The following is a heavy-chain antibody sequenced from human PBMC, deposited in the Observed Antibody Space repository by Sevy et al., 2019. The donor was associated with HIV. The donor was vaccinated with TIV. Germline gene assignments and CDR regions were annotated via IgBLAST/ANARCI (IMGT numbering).Heavy chain of an antibody. Sequence: ASVKVSCKASGYTFTSFGISWVRQAPGQGLEWVGRISVYNGKINYAQNFQGRVTMTTDTSTRTAYMELKSLRSDDTAVYYCARRGAFDFDTSGFLSPWGQGTLVTVSS. J-gene: IGHJ5*02. CDR2: ISVYNGKI. V-gene: IGHV1-18*01. CDR1: GYTFTSFG. D-gene: IGHD3-22*01. CDR3: ARRGAFDFDTSGFLSP.